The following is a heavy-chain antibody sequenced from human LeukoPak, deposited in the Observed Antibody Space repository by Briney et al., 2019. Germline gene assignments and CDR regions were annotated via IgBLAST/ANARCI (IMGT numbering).Heavy chain of an antibody. V-gene: IGHV3-23*01. CDR1: GFTFSSYA. D-gene: IGHD3-10*01. CDR3: ATFGSGTYRLLYFDY. CDR2: ISGSGGST. Sequence: AGGSLRLSCAASGFTFSSYAMSWARQAPGKGLEWVSGISGSGGSTYYADSVKGRFTISRDNSKNTLYVQMNSLRAEDTAVYYCATFGSGTYRLLYFDYWGQGTLVTVSS. J-gene: IGHJ4*02.